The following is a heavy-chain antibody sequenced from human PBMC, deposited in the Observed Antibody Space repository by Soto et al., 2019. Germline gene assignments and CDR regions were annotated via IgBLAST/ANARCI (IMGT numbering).Heavy chain of an antibody. J-gene: IGHJ5*02. CDR3: ARDSGGYCISTSCYAPWFDP. D-gene: IGHD2-2*01. CDR1: GFTFSSYA. Sequence: QVQLVESGGGVVQPGRSLRLSCAASGFTFSSYAMHWVRQAPGKGLEWVAVISYDGSNKYYADSVKGRFTISRDNSKNTLYLKMNSLRAEDTAVYYCARDSGGYCISTSCYAPWFDPWGQGTLVTVSS. CDR2: ISYDGSNK. V-gene: IGHV3-30-3*01.